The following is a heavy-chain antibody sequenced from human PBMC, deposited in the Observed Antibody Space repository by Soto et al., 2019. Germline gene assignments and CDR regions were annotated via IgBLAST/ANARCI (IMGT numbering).Heavy chain of an antibody. CDR3: ARGQEGVVATH. D-gene: IGHD5-12*01. CDR2: IKDGGRT. V-gene: IGHV4-34*01. Sequence: QVQLQQWGAGLLKPSETLSLNCAVNGGSLSGYYWSWIRQPPGKGLEWIGEIKDGGRTNYRPSLTSRATIAPDPSNNQYSLRLYSVTAADTGVYYCARGQEGVVATHWDQGTLVTVSS. CDR1: GGSLSGYY. J-gene: IGHJ4*02.